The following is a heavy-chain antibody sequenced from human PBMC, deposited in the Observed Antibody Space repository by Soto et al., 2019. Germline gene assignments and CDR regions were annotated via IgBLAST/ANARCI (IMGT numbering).Heavy chain of an antibody. J-gene: IGHJ5*02. CDR2: ISYDGSNK. CDR1: GFTFSSYG. V-gene: IGHV3-30*18. D-gene: IGHD6-6*01. CDR3: AKEVSGAARPPRFDP. Sequence: QVQLVESGGGVVQPGRSLRLSCAASGFTFSSYGMHWVRQAPGKGVEWVAVISYDGSNKYYADSVKGRFTISRDNSKNTLYLQMNSLRAEDTAVYYCAKEVSGAARPPRFDPWGQGTLVTVSS.